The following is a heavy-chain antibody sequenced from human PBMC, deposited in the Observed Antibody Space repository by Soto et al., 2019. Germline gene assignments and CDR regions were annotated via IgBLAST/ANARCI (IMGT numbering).Heavy chain of an antibody. Sequence: GGSLRLSCAASGFTFSTYWMSWVRQAPGKGLEWVANIKHDGSEKYFVDSVKGRFTISRDNAENLVYLQLNSLRAEDTAVYYCAREEWFFDYWGQGTLVTVSS. CDR2: IKHDGSEK. V-gene: IGHV3-7*01. J-gene: IGHJ4*02. D-gene: IGHD3-3*01. CDR3: AREEWFFDY. CDR1: GFTFSTYW.